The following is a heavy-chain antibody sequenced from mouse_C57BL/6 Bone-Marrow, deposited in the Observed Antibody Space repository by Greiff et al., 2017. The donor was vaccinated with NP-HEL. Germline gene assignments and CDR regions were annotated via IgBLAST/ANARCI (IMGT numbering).Heavy chain of an antibody. J-gene: IGHJ4*01. CDR3: RYGYTLAMDY. CDR2: IDPDNGDT. CDR1: GFTFTDYY. V-gene: IGHV14-4*01. D-gene: IGHD2-2*01. Sequence: EVQRVESGAELVRPGASVKLSCTASGFTFTDYYMHWVKQRPEQGLEWIGWIDPDNGDTEYASKFQGKATITADTSSNTASLQLSSLTSEDTAVYYCRYGYTLAMDYWGQGTSVTVSS.